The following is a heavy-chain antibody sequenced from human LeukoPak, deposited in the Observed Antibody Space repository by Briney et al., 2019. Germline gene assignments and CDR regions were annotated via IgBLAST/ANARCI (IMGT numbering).Heavy chain of an antibody. Sequence: ASVKVSCKASGYTFTGYYMHWVRQAPGQGLEWMGWINPNSGGTNYAQKFQGRVTMTRDTSISTAYMELSRLGSDDTAVYYCARSLIAAADDAFDIWGQGTMVTVSS. CDR1: GYTFTGYY. CDR2: INPNSGGT. V-gene: IGHV1-2*02. D-gene: IGHD6-13*01. CDR3: ARSLIAAADDAFDI. J-gene: IGHJ3*02.